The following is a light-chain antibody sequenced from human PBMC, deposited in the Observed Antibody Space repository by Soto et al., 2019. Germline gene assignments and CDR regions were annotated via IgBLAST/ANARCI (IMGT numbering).Light chain of an antibody. J-gene: IGLJ7*01. CDR2: DVN. V-gene: IGLV2-11*01. CDR3: CSYAGDYTWV. CDR1: SSDIGGYDY. Sequence: QSALTQPRSVSGSPGHSVTISCTGTSSDIGGYDYVSWYQQHPGKAPALLIYDVNKRLSGVPDRFSGSKSGNTASLTISGLQADDEAAFYCCSYAGDYTWVFGGGTQLTVL.